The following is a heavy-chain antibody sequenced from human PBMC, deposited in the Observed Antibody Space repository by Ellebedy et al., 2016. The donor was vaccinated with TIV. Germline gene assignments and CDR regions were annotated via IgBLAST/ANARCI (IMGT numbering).Heavy chain of an antibody. J-gene: IGHJ5*02. CDR3: TRGPRYMTRGMMSRT. CDR1: GGPFSGYY. V-gene: IGHV4-34*01. Sequence: SETLSLXCAVYGGPFSGYYSTWVRQPPGKGLEWIGEITHSGNINYNPSLKSRVTISLDTSSNQFSLKINSVTAADTGIYYCTRGPRYMTRGMMSRTWGQGTLVTVSS. D-gene: IGHD3-10*01. CDR2: ITHSGNI.